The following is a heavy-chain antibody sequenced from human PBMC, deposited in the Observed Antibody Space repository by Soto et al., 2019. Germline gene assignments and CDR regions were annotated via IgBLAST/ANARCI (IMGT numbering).Heavy chain of an antibody. Sequence: EVQLVESGGGLVQPGGSLRLSCVDSGFTFSRYWMSWVRQAPVKGLEWVGNIKQDGSEENYVDSVKGRFTISRDNAKNSIYLQMNSLRAEDTAVYYCARIAASGRGLDVWGQGTTVVVSS. J-gene: IGHJ6*02. D-gene: IGHD6-13*01. CDR1: GFTFSRYW. CDR3: ARIAASGRGLDV. CDR2: IKQDGSEE. V-gene: IGHV3-7*01.